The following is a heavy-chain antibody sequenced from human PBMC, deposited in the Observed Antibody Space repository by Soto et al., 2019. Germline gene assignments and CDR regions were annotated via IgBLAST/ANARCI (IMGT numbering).Heavy chain of an antibody. D-gene: IGHD6-13*01. Sequence: EVQLLESGGGLVQPGGSLRLSCAASGFTFSSYAMSWVRQAPGKGREWVSVISGSGDSTYYADSVRGRFTISIDTSKNMLYLQMNRLRAEDTAVYSCAKNRGGAAVVTTKYYGMDVWGQGTTVTVSS. CDR2: ISGSGDST. CDR3: AKNRGGAAVVTTKYYGMDV. V-gene: IGHV3-23*01. CDR1: GFTFSSYA. J-gene: IGHJ6*02.